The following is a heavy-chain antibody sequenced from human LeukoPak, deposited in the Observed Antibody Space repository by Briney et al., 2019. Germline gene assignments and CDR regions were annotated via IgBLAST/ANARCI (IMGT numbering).Heavy chain of an antibody. CDR2: INAGNGNT. J-gene: IGHJ4*02. V-gene: IGHV1-3*01. D-gene: IGHD3-22*01. Sequence: ASVKVSCKASGYTFTSYAMHWVRQAPGQRLEWMGWINAGNGNTKYSQKFQGRVTITRDTSASTAYMELSSLRSEDTAVYYCARGDCSGYYYEYYFDYWGQGTLVTVSS. CDR1: GYTFTSYA. CDR3: ARGDCSGYYYEYYFDY.